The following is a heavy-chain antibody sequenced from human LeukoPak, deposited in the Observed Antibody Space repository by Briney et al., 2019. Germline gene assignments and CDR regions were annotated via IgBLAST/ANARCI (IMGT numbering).Heavy chain of an antibody. V-gene: IGHV3-21*06. CDR2: ISGTQNFI. CDR3: ARDGGISRYYYYYMDV. Sequence: GGSLRLSCAASGFTFSDYSMNWVRQAPGKGPEWLSSISGTQNFIYYADSVKGRFTMSRDNAKNSLCLQMNSLRAEDTAVYYCARDGGISRYYYYYMDVWGKGTTVTVSS. J-gene: IGHJ6*03. D-gene: IGHD3-10*01. CDR1: GFTFSDYS.